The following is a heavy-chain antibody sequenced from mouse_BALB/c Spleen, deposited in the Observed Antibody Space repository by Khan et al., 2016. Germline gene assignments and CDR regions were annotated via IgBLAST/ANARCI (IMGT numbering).Heavy chain of an antibody. Sequence: EVQLQESGPSLVKPSQTLSLTCSVTGDSITSGYWNWIRKFPGNKLEYMGYISYSGSTYYNPSLTSRISITRDTSKTQYYLQLNSVTTEDTATYYCARWGLLDYYAMDYWGQGTSVTVSS. CDR2: ISYSGST. CDR1: GDSITSGY. CDR3: ARWGLLDYYAMDY. D-gene: IGHD2-3*01. J-gene: IGHJ4*01. V-gene: IGHV3-8*02.